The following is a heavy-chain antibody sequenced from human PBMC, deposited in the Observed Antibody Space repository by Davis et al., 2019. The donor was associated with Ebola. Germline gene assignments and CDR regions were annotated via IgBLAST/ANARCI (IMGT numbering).Heavy chain of an antibody. Sequence: MPSETLSLTCTVSGGSISSSSYYWGWIRQPPGKGLEWIGSFYYSGSTYYNPSLKSRVTISVDTSKNQFSLKLSSVTAADTAVYYCARWGVGASYFDYWGQGTLVTVSS. V-gene: IGHV4-39*01. CDR1: GGSISSSSYY. J-gene: IGHJ4*02. CDR3: ARWGVGASYFDY. CDR2: FYYSGST. D-gene: IGHD1-26*01.